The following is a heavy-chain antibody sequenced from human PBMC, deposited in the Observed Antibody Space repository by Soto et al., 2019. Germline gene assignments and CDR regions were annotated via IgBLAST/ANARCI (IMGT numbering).Heavy chain of an antibody. J-gene: IGHJ4*02. CDR2: IYPGDSDT. D-gene: IGHD2-21*02. CDR1: GYSFTCYW. V-gene: IGHV5-51*01. Sequence: GESLKISCKGSGYSFTCYWIGWVRQMPGKGLEWMGIIYPGDSDTRYSPSFQGQVTISADKSISTAYLQWSSLKASDTAMYYCASRAYCGGDCYSGADYWGQGTLVTVSS. CDR3: ASRAYCGGDCYSGADY.